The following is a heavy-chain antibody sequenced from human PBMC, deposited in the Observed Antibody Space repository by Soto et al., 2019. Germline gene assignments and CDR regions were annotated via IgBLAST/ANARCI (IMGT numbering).Heavy chain of an antibody. CDR1: GGSISNYY. CDR2: IFYSGST. CDR3: AKDSGYYYAYFRWFDP. J-gene: IGHJ5*02. D-gene: IGHD5-18*01. Sequence: PSETLSLTCTVSGGSISNYYWSWIRQPPGRGLEWIGHIFYSGSTNCNPALKSRVTISVDTSKSQFSLKLSSVTAADTAVYYCAKDSGYYYAYFRWFDPWGHGTLVTVSS. V-gene: IGHV4-59*01.